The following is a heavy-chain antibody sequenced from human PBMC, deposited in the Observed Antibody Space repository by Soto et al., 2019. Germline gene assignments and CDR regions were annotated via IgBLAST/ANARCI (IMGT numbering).Heavy chain of an antibody. CDR1: GYTFTKYA. Sequence: ASVKVSCKASGYTFTKYAMQWGRPAPGQNLEWMGWINPGNGNTKYSQKFQGRVTITRDTSASTAYMELSSLRSEDTAVYYCAREQVVVATTPHWYFDLWGRGTLVTVSS. D-gene: IGHD2-15*01. CDR2: INPGNGNT. J-gene: IGHJ2*01. CDR3: AREQVVVATTPHWYFDL. V-gene: IGHV1-3*01.